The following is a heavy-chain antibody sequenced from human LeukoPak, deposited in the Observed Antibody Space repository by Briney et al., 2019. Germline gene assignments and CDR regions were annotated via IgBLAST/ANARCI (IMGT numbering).Heavy chain of an antibody. CDR3: ARDSYVDSEAVRWFDP. D-gene: IGHD4-17*01. J-gene: IGHJ5*02. CDR1: GLTVSSNY. CDR2: IYRGGPT. V-gene: IGHV3-66*01. Sequence: GGSLRLSCAASGLTVSSNYMSWVRQAPGKGLEWVSVIYRGGPTYYADSVKGRFTIPRDNSKNTLYLQMNSLRAEDTAVYYCARDSYVDSEAVRWFDPWGQGTPVTVSS.